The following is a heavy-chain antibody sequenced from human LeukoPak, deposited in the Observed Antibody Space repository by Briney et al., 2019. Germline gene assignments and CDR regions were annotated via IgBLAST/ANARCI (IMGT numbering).Heavy chain of an antibody. Sequence: PGGSLRLSCAASGFTFSSYAMSWVRQAPGKGLEWVSGISGSGDTYYADSVKGRFTISDDNSMNTLYLQMKSLRAEDTAVYYCARDRVAAAGGNYFDYWGQGTLVTVSS. J-gene: IGHJ4*02. D-gene: IGHD6-13*01. CDR3: ARDRVAAAGGNYFDY. CDR2: ISGSGDT. V-gene: IGHV3-23*01. CDR1: GFTFSSYA.